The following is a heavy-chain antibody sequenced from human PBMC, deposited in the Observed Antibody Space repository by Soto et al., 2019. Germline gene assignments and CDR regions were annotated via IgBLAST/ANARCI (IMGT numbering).Heavy chain of an antibody. CDR3: ARTSSSGYYNDAFDI. CDR1: GFTFSSYG. CDR2: IWYDGSNK. Sequence: QVQLVESGGGVVQPGRSLRLSCAASGFTFSSYGMHWVRQAPGKGLEWVAVIWYDGSNKYYADSVKGRFTISRDNSKNTLYLQMNSVRAEDTAVYYCARTSSSGYYNDAFDIWGQGTMVTVSS. D-gene: IGHD3-22*01. J-gene: IGHJ3*02. V-gene: IGHV3-33*01.